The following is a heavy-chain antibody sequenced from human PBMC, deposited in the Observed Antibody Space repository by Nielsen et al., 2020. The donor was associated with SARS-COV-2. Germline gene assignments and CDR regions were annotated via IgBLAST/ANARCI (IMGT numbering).Heavy chain of an antibody. J-gene: IGHJ4*02. CDR3: TRARGYSYGYSDF. CDR1: GFTFSSYA. D-gene: IGHD5-18*01. V-gene: IGHV3-48*01. CDR2: ISGSSNTI. Sequence: GESLKISCAASGFTFSSYAMSWVRQAPGKGLEWVSYISGSSNTIDYADSVRGRFTISRDNAKNSLYLLMDTLRAEDTAVYYCTRARGYSYGYSDFWGQGTLVAVSS.